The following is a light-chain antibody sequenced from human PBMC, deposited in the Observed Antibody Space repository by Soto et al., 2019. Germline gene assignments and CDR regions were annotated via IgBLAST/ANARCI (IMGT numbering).Light chain of an antibody. V-gene: IGKV2-28*01. CDR3: MQALRTPQYT. J-gene: IGKJ2*01. Sequence: DIVMTQSPLSLPVTPGEPASISCRSSQSLLHSNGYNYLDWYLQKPGQSPQLLLYWGSKQSSGVPDRFIGSGSGTDCTLKISRVEVEDVGVYYCMQALRTPQYTFGQGTNLEIK. CDR1: QSLLHSNGYNY. CDR2: WGS.